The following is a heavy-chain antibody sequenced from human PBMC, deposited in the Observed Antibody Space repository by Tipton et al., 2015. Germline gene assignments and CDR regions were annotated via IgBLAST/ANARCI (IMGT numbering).Heavy chain of an antibody. J-gene: IGHJ4*02. CDR1: GFTFDRYE. V-gene: IGHV3-48*03. CDR2: ISSSGHIT. CDR3: AREGSSWYFGVY. Sequence: SLRLSCVASGFTFDRYEMDWVRQAPGKGLEWISYISSSGHITYYADSVKGRFTISRDNAQNSLFLQMNSLTAEDTAFYYCAREGSSWYFGVYWGQGTLVSVSS. D-gene: IGHD6-13*01.